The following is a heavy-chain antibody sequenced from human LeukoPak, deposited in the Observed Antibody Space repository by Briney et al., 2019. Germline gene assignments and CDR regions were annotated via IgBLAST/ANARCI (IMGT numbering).Heavy chain of an antibody. Sequence: SETLSLTCTVSDGSISSSSYYWGWIRQPPGKGLEWIGSIYYSGSPYYNPSLKSRLTISVDTSKKQFSLKLSSVTAADTAVYYCARHVGFITMVRGVINNNWFDPWGQGTLVTVSS. V-gene: IGHV4-39*01. CDR3: ARHVGFITMVRGVINNNWFDP. CDR2: IYYSGSP. D-gene: IGHD3-10*01. J-gene: IGHJ5*02. CDR1: DGSISSSSYY.